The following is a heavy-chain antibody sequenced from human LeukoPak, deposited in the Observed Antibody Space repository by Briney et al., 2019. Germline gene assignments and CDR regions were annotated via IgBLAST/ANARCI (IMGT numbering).Heavy chain of an antibody. CDR1: GFTFSSYE. D-gene: IGHD3-10*02. J-gene: IGHJ6*04. CDR3: AELGITMIGGV. CDR2: ISTSGSTI. Sequence: GGSLRLSCAASGFTFSSYEMNWVRQAPGKGLDWVSYISTSGSTIYYADSVKGRFTISRDNAKNSLYLQMNSLRAEDTAVYYCAELGITMIGGVWGKGTTVTISS. V-gene: IGHV3-48*03.